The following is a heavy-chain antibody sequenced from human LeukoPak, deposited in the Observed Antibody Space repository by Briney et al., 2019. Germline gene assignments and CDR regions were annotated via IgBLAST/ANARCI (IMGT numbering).Heavy chain of an antibody. Sequence: GSLRLSCGGSGNYWMHWVRQAPGKGLVWVSHVNSDGSWTSHADSVKGRFTISKDNAKNTVYLQMNNPRTEDTAVYYCVSFHETNWGRGTLVTVSS. D-gene: IGHD2-15*01. CDR2: VNSDGSWT. J-gene: IGHJ4*02. CDR1: GNYW. V-gene: IGHV3-74*01. CDR3: VSFHETN.